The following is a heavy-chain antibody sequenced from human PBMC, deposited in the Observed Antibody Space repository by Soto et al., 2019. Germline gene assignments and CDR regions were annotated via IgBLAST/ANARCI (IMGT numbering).Heavy chain of an antibody. CDR2: IDYSGTT. J-gene: IGHJ4*02. CDR3: ARHSASVGVPFTF. V-gene: IGHV4-39*01. D-gene: IGHD1-26*01. Sequence: SETLSLTXTVSGGSVSSGSYYWSWIRQPPGMGPEWIGSIDYSGTTYYNPSLKTRVTISVDTSKNQFSLRLNSVTASDTAVYYCARHSASVGVPFTFWGQGTLVTVSS. CDR1: GGSVSSGSYY.